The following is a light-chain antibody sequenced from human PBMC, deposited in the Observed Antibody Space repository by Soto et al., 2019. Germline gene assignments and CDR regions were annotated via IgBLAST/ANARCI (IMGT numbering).Light chain of an antibody. CDR1: QSIASF. J-gene: IGKJ2*01. CDR3: QQSYSSPYT. V-gene: IGKV1-39*01. Sequence: DTQMTQSPSSLSGSVGDRVTITCRASQSIASFLHWYQQKPGEAPQLLIYASFNLQSGVPSRFSGSGSGTDFTLTISSLQPEDFATYYCQQSYSSPYTFGQGTKVEIK. CDR2: ASF.